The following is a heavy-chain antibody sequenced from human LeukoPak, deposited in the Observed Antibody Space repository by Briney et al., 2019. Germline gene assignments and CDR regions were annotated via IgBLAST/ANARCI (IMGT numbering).Heavy chain of an antibody. Sequence: ASVKVSCKASGYTFTGYYMHWVRQAPGQGLEWMGRINPNSGGTNYAQKFQGRVTMTRDTSISTAYMELSRLRSDDTAVYYCARAPYSSSSRWFDPWGQGTLVTVSS. D-gene: IGHD6-6*01. CDR3: ARAPYSSSSRWFDP. CDR1: GYTFTGYY. CDR2: INPNSGGT. J-gene: IGHJ5*02. V-gene: IGHV1-2*06.